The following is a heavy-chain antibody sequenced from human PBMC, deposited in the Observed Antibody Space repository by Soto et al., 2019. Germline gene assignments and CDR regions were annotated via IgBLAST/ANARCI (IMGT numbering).Heavy chain of an antibody. Sequence: EVQLVESGGGLVKPGGSLRLSCAASGFTFSSYSMNWVRQAPGKGLEWVSSISSSSSYIYYADSVKGRFTISIDNAKNSLYLQMNSLRVEDTAVYYCARDQPGYSYGYGLGYWGQGTLVTVSS. J-gene: IGHJ4*02. CDR2: ISSSSSYI. D-gene: IGHD5-18*01. V-gene: IGHV3-21*01. CDR1: GFTFSSYS. CDR3: ARDQPGYSYGYGLGY.